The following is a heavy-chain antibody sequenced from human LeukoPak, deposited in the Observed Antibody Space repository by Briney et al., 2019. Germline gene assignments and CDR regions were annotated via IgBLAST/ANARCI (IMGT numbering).Heavy chain of an antibody. CDR1: GFTFTNAW. CDR3: ARDQERMRTPDY. D-gene: IGHD1-26*01. Sequence: PGGSLKLSCAASGFTFTNAWMSWVRQAPGKGLEWVSYISSSGSTIYYADSVKGRFTISRDNAKNSLYLQMNSLRAEDTAVYYCARDQERMRTPDYWGQGTLVTVSS. CDR2: ISSSGSTI. J-gene: IGHJ4*02. V-gene: IGHV3-11*01.